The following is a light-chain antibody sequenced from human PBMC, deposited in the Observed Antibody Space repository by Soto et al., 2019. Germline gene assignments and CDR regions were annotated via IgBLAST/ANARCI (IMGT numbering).Light chain of an antibody. CDR3: ASWDDSLNGPV. Sequence: QSVLTQPPSASGTPGQRVTISCSGSSSNVGGNPVNWYQHLPTTAPPLLIYTNTQRPSVGPDRFSGSKSGTSASLPISGLQSEDEADYYCASWDDSLNGPVFGTGTKVTVL. J-gene: IGLJ1*01. V-gene: IGLV1-44*01. CDR1: SSNVGGNP. CDR2: TNT.